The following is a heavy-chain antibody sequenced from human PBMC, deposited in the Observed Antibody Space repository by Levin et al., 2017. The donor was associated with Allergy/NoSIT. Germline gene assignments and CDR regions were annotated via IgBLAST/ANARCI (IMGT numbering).Heavy chain of an antibody. CDR2: IDWDDDK. J-gene: IGHJ6*02. D-gene: IGHD6-6*01. Sequence: SGPTLVKPTQTLTLTCTFSGFSLTTSGMSLTWVRQPPGKALEWLAIIDWDDDKYYTASLRTRRTISKDTSRNQVVLTMTNMGPVDRATYYCARVEYNTASRYYDGIDVWGQGTTVTVSS. V-gene: IGHV2-70*20. CDR3: ARVEYNTASRYYDGIDV. CDR1: GFSLTTSGMS.